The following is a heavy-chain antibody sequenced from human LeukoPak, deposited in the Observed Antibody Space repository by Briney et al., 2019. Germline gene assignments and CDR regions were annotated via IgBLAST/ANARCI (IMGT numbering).Heavy chain of an antibody. D-gene: IGHD1-26*01. CDR3: ARGIVSPRFYDYMDV. Sequence: PSETLSLTCTVSGGSINSGNYYWTWIRQPAGKGLEWIGRFFATGSSSSSHNPSLSGRASIPVDTSKNQFSLQLSSVTAADPAVYFCARGIVSPRFYDYMDVWGKGTTVTVSS. CDR2: FFATGSS. V-gene: IGHV4-61*02. J-gene: IGHJ6*03. CDR1: GGSINSGNYY.